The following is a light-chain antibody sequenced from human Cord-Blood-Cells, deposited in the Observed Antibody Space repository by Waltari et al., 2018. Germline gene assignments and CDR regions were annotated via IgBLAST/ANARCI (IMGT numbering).Light chain of an antibody. CDR3: SSYTSSSTWV. V-gene: IGLV2-14*01. CDR1: SSDVGGYYY. Sequence: QSALTQPASVSGSPGQSITISCTGTSSDVGGYYYVSWYQQPPGKAPKLMIYDASNRPSGVSNRFSGSKSGNTASLTISGLQAEDEADYYCSSYTSSSTWVFGGGTKLTVL. CDR2: DAS. J-gene: IGLJ3*02.